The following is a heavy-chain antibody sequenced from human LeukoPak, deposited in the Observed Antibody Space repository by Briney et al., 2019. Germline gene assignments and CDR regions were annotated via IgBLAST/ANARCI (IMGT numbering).Heavy chain of an antibody. V-gene: IGHV3-30-3*01. J-gene: IGHJ5*02. CDR1: GFTFSSYA. D-gene: IGHD5-24*01. CDR2: ISYDGSNK. Sequence: PGGSLRLSCAASGFTFSSYAMHWVRQAPGKGLEWVAVISYDGSNKYYADSVKGRFTISRDNSKNTLYLQMNSLRAEDTAVYYCARDGDGYNYWPWFDPWGQGTLVTVSS. CDR3: ARDGDGYNYWPWFDP.